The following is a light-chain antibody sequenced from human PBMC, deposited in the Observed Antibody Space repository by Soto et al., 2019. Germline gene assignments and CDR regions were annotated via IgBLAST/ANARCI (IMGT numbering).Light chain of an antibody. CDR2: EAS. Sequence: DIQLTQSPSSLSASVGDRVTITCQASQDISNYLNWYQQKSGKAPKLLINEASNLEAGVPSRFSGSGFGTDFNLTFTSLQPEDIGTYSCQQYDNPVYTFGQGTKLEIK. CDR1: QDISNY. J-gene: IGKJ2*01. CDR3: QQYDNPVYT. V-gene: IGKV1-33*01.